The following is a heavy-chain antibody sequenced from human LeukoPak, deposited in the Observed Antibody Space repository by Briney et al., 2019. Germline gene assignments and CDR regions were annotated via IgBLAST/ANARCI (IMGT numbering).Heavy chain of an antibody. CDR2: ISGSGGST. Sequence: SGGSLRPSCAASGFTFSSYAMSWVRQAPGKGLEWVSAISGSGGSTYYADSVKGRFTISRDNSKNTLYLQMNSLRAEDTAVYYCAKDRYSYGCLYWGQGTLVAVSS. J-gene: IGHJ4*02. V-gene: IGHV3-23*01. CDR3: AKDRYSYGCLY. D-gene: IGHD5-18*01. CDR1: GFTFSSYA.